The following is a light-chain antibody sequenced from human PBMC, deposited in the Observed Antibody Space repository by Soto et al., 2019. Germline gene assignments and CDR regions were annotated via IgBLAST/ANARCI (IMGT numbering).Light chain of an antibody. CDR2: GAS. V-gene: IGKV3-15*01. Sequence: EIVMTQSPATLSVSPGERATLSCRASQSVSSNLAWYQQKPGQAPRLLIYGASTRATGFPARFSGSGSGTDFTLTISILQSEDFAVYYCQQYNNWPLTFGQGTRLEIK. CDR3: QQYNNWPLT. CDR1: QSVSSN. J-gene: IGKJ5*01.